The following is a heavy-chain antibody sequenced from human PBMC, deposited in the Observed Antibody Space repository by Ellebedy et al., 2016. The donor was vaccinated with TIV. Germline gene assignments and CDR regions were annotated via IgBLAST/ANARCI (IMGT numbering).Heavy chain of an antibody. Sequence: SETLSLTCTVSGASISTYYWSWIRQPPGKGLEWVGSIYHSETTYYNPSLKSRVTISVDTSKNQFSLKLNSVTAADTAVYYCARVGTELVTVEEYYYYMDVWGKGTTVTVSS. J-gene: IGHJ6*03. CDR2: IYHSETT. CDR1: GASISTYY. CDR3: ARVGTELVTVEEYYYYMDV. V-gene: IGHV4-59*12. D-gene: IGHD3-9*01.